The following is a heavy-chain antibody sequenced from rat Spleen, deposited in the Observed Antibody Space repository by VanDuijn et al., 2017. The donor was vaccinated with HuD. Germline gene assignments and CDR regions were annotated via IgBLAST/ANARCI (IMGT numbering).Heavy chain of an antibody. CDR3: ARYYYGYWYFDF. CDR1: GFTFSDFY. V-gene: IGHV5-7*01. D-gene: IGHD1-1*01. Sequence: EVQLVESGGGFVQPGRSLKLSCAVSGFTFSDFYMTWVRQAPTKGLEWVATISYDDKTTYYRDSVKGRFTISRDNAKSTLYLQMDSLRSEDPATYYCARYYYGYWYFDFWGPGTMVTVSS. CDR2: ISYDDKTT. J-gene: IGHJ1*01.